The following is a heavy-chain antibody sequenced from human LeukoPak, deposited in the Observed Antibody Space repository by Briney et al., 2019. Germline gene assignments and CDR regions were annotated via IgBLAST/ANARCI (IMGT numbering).Heavy chain of an antibody. J-gene: IGHJ4*02. Sequence: PSETLSLTCTVSGASISSYYWSWIRQPPGKGLEWIGYIHYTGTTNYNPSLKSRVTISVDTSKSQFSLKLSSVTAADTAVYYCARVVELGVFDYWGQGTLVTVSS. D-gene: IGHD1-26*01. CDR1: GASISSYY. CDR3: ARVVELGVFDY. CDR2: IHYTGTT. V-gene: IGHV4-59*12.